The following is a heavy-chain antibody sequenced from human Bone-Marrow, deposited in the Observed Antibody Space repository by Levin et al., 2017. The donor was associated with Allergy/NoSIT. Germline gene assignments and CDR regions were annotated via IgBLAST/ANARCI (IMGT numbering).Heavy chain of an antibody. Sequence: SETLSLTCTVSGGSISSSSYYWGWIRQPPGKGLEWIGSIYYSGSTYYNSSLKSRVTISVDTSKNQFSLKLSSVTAADTAVYYCAGIYCSSTSCSYYYYYYYMDVWGKGTTVTVSS. V-gene: IGHV4-39*01. CDR2: IYYSGST. CDR3: AGIYCSSTSCSYYYYYYYMDV. D-gene: IGHD2-2*01. CDR1: GGSISSSSYY. J-gene: IGHJ6*03.